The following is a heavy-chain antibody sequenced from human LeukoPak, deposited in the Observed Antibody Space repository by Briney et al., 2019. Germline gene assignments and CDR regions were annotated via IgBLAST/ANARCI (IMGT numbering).Heavy chain of an antibody. CDR1: GITFRNNA. D-gene: IGHD3-22*01. J-gene: IGHJ4*02. CDR2: ISGDGDGT. V-gene: IGHV3-23*01. Sequence: GGSLRLSCTASGITFRNNAMSWVRQAPGKGLEWVSIISGDGDGTYYADSVKGRFTISRDNSKNTLYLQMNSLRAEDTAVYYCAKGGNYYEFDYWAREPWSPSPQ. CDR3: AKGGNYYEFDY.